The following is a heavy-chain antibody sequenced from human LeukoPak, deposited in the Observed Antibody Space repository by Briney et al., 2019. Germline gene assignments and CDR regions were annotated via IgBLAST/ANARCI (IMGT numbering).Heavy chain of an antibody. CDR1: GLTFSTYG. Sequence: GGSLRLSCAASGLTFSTYGMSWVRQAPGKGLEWVSTISGNGANTFYADSVKGRFTISRDNSKNTLFLQMNSLRAEDTAVYYCARAFTTESHYHYYMDVWGRGTTVTVSS. V-gene: IGHV3-23*01. D-gene: IGHD3-22*01. J-gene: IGHJ6*03. CDR2: ISGNGANT. CDR3: ARAFTTESHYHYYMDV.